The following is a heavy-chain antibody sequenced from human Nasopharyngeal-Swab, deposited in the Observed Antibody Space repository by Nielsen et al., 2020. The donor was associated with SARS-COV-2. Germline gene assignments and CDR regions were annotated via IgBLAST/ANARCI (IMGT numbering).Heavy chain of an antibody. CDR2: ISSSGSAT. D-gene: IGHD3-9*01. V-gene: IGHV3-48*01. CDR1: GLTFSSYD. CDR3: AKDYDIGY. Sequence: GESLKISCAVSGLTFSSYDMNWVRQAPGKGLEWISYISSSGSATNYADSVKGRFTISRDNSKNTLYLQMNSLRAEDTAVYYCAKDYDIGYWGQGTLVTVSS. J-gene: IGHJ4*02.